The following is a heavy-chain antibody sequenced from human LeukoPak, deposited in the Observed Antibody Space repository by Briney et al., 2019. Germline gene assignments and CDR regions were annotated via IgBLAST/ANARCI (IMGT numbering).Heavy chain of an antibody. D-gene: IGHD2-2*01. J-gene: IGHJ1*01. CDR2: INAGNGNT. CDR3: ARSYCSSTSCYLYFQH. CDR1: GYTFTSYA. V-gene: IGHV1-3*01. Sequence: ASVKVSCKASGYTFTSYAMHWVRRAPGQRLEWMGWINAGNGNTKYSQKFQGRVTITRDTSASTAYMELSSLRSEDTAVYYCARSYCSSTSCYLYFQHWGQGTLVTVSS.